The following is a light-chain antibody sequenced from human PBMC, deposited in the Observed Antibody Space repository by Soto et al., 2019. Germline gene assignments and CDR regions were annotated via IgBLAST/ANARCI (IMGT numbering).Light chain of an antibody. CDR3: QQYYSTPLT. J-gene: IGKJ4*01. CDR1: ESVSND. Sequence: EIVLTQSPGTLSLSPGERTTLSCRASESVSNDLAWYQQKPGQSPRLLIYDASNRAAGIPARFSGSGSGTDFTLTISGLEPEDFAVYYCQQYYSTPLTFGGGTKVDIK. V-gene: IGKV3-11*01. CDR2: DAS.